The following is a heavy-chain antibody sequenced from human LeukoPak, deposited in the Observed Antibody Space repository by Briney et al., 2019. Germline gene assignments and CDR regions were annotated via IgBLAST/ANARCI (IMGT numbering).Heavy chain of an antibody. CDR2: IKSKTDGGTT. J-gene: IGHJ6*04. CDR1: GFTFSNAW. D-gene: IGHD3-22*01. V-gene: IGHV3-15*01. CDR3: LSGSGYYYYYYGMDV. Sequence: GGTLRLSCAASGFTFSNAWMSWVRQAPGKGLEWVGRIKSKTDGGTTDYATRVKGRFTISRDDSKNTLYLQMNSLKTEDTAVYYCLSGSGYYYYYYGMDVWGKGTTVTVSS.